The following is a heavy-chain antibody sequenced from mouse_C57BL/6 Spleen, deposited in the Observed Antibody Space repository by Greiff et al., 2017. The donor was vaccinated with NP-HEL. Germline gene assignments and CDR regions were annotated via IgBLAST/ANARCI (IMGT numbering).Heavy chain of an antibody. D-gene: IGHD4-1*01. CDR1: GFTFTDYY. CDR3: ASTNWGYFDY. J-gene: IGHJ2*01. V-gene: IGHV7-3*01. CDR2: IRNKANGYTT. Sequence: VQLKESGGGLVQPGGSLSLSCAASGFTFTDYYMSWVRQPPGKALEWLGFIRNKANGYTTEYSASVKGRFTISRDNSQSILYLQMNALRAEDSATYYCASTNWGYFDYWGQGTTLTVSS.